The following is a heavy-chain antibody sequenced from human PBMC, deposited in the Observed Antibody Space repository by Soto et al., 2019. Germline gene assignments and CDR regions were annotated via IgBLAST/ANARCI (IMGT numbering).Heavy chain of an antibody. J-gene: IGHJ4*02. Sequence: QVQLQESGPGLVKPSQTLSLTCTVSGGSISSGDYYWSWIRQHPGKGLEWIGYIYYSGSTHYSSSLKSRVTISVDTSKNQFPLKLTSVTAADTAVYYCARLSPVGSSGYYLDYWGQGTLVTVSS. CDR1: GGSISSGDYY. D-gene: IGHD3-22*01. V-gene: IGHV4-31*03. CDR2: IYYSGST. CDR3: ARLSPVGSSGYYLDY.